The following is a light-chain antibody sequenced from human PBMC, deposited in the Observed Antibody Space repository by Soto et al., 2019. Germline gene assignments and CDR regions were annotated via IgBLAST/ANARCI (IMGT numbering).Light chain of an antibody. CDR2: GAS. CDR3: QQYGSSGT. Sequence: IVLTQSPGTLSLSPGDRATLSCRASQSVSTSYLAWYQQKPGQAPRLLIYGASNRATGIPDRFSGSGSGTDFTLTISRLEPEDFAVYYCQQYGSSGTFGQGTKVDIK. J-gene: IGKJ1*01. V-gene: IGKV3-20*01. CDR1: QSVSTSY.